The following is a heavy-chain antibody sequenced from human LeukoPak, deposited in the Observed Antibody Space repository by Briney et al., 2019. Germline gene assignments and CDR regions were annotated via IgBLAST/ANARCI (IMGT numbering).Heavy chain of an antibody. CDR3: ARVGGLNWFDP. J-gene: IGHJ5*02. D-gene: IGHD3-3*01. CDR2: IYYTRST. CDR1: GGSISSHY. V-gene: IGHV4-59*11. Sequence: PSETLSLTCNVFGGSISSHYWSWIRQPPGEGLEWIGYIYYTRSTNYSPSLKSRVTISVDTSKNHFSLKLTSVTAADTAVYYCARVGGLNWFDPWGQGTLVTVSS.